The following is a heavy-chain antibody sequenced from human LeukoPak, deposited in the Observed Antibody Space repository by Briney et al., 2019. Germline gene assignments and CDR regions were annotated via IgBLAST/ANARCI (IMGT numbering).Heavy chain of an antibody. CDR2: INHCGST. D-gene: IGHD3-22*01. CDR3: ARAASDYYDSSGYTDLFDD. CDR1: GGSFSGYY. J-gene: IGHJ4*02. V-gene: IGHV4-34*01. Sequence: PSETLSLTCAVYGGSFSGYYWSWIRQPPGKGLEWIGEINHCGSTNYNPSLQSRVTISVDTSTNQFSLKLSSVTAADTAVYYCARAASDYYDSSGYTDLFDDWGQGTLVTVSS.